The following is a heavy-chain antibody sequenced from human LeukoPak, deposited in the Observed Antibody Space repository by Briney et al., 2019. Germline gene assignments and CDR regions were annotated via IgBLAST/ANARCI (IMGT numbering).Heavy chain of an antibody. CDR2: INPNSGGT. V-gene: IGHV1-2*02. J-gene: IGHJ3*02. CDR1: GYTFTGYY. Sequence: ASVKVSCKASGYTFTGYYMHWVRQAPGQGLEWMGWINPNSGGTNYAQKLQGRVTMTTDTSTSTAYMELRSLRSDDTAVYYCARVQWELLYGAFDIWGQGTMVTVSS. CDR3: ARVQWELLYGAFDI. D-gene: IGHD1-26*01.